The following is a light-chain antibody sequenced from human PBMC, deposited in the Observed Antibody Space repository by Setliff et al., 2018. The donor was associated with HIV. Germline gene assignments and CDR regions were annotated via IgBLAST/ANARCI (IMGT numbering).Light chain of an antibody. Sequence: SALAQPASVSWSPGQSITISCTGTSSDVGSYNLVSWYQQHPGKAPKVMIYEVTKRPSGVSNRFSGSKSGNAASLTISGLQAEDEADYYCCSYAGSSTFPYVFGTGTKVTVL. CDR1: SSDVGSYNL. CDR3: CSYAGSSTFPYV. J-gene: IGLJ1*01. V-gene: IGLV2-23*02. CDR2: EVT.